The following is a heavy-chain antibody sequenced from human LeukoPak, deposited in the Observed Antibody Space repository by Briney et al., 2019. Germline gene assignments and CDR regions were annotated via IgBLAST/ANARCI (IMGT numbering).Heavy chain of an antibody. CDR3: TRRFDS. V-gene: IGHV3-48*02. Sequence: GGSLRLSCAASGFTFGNYWMSWVRQAPGKGLEWVSYISDTGSTIAYADSVKGRFTMSRDEAKNSLHLQMNSLRDEDTAVYYCTRRFDSWGQGVLVTVSS. CDR1: GFTFGNYW. CDR2: ISDTGSTI. J-gene: IGHJ4*02.